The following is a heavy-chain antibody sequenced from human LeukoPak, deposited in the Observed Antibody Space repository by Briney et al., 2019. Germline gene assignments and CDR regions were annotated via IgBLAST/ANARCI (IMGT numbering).Heavy chain of an antibody. D-gene: IGHD6-13*01. J-gene: IGHJ4*02. CDR2: SNPYSGNT. CDR1: GYTFPSYG. V-gene: IGHV1-18*01. CDR3: ARASGVSAAGSPYYFDY. Sequence: GATLKLSCKASGYTFPSYGITWVRQAPGQGLECMGWSNPYSGNTDYAQKFQGRVTMTTDTSTTTAYMELRSLRSDDAAVYYCARASGVSAAGSPYYFDYWGQGTLVTVSS.